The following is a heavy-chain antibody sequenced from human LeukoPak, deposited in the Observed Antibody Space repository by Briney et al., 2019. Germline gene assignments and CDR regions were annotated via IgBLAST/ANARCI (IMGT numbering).Heavy chain of an antibody. CDR2: IHHSGSS. J-gene: IGHJ4*02. CDR1: ADSLSSGGHY. V-gene: IGHV4-31*03. D-gene: IGHD3-10*01. CDR3: ARGGNRFGGFYFDY. Sequence: SQTLSLTCTVSADSLSSGGHYWAWIRQLPGKGLESIGFIHHSGSSRHNPSLKDRVAISVDASRKQFTLRLSSVTAADTAIYYCARGGNRFGGFYFDYWGQGIQVIVSS.